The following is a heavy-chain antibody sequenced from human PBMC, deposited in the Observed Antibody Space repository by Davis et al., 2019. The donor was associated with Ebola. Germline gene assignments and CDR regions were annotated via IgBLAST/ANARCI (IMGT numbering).Heavy chain of an antibody. CDR3: ARGIRYSGYYYYGVDV. CDR1: GFTFSSYW. D-gene: IGHD5-12*01. CDR2: INSDGSST. J-gene: IGHJ6*04. Sequence: GSLRLSCAASGFTFSSYWMHWVRQAPGKGLVWVSRINSDGSSTSYADSVKGRFTISRDNAKNTLYLQMNSLRAEDTAVYYCARGIRYSGYYYYGVDVWGKGTTVTVSS. V-gene: IGHV3-74*01.